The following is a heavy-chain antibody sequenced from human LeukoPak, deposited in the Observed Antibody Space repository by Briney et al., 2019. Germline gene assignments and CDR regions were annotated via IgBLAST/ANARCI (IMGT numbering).Heavy chain of an antibody. D-gene: IGHD6-6*01. J-gene: IGHJ4*02. CDR2: IYTSGST. V-gene: IGHV4-4*07. CDR3: ARSGSSSSSGGFDY. CDR1: GGSISSYY. Sequence: SETLSLTCTVSGGSISSYYWSWLRQPAGKGLEWIGRIYTSGSTNYNPSLKSRVTMSVDTSKNQFSLKLSSVTAADTAVYYCARSGSSSSSGGFDYWGQGTLVTVSS.